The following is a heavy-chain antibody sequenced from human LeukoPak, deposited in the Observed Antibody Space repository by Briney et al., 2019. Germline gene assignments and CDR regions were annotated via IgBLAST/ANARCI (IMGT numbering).Heavy chain of an antibody. CDR1: GYTFTSYY. J-gene: IGHJ4*02. D-gene: IGHD3-22*01. V-gene: IGHV1-46*01. CDR2: INPSGGST. CDR3: ARATDYYYDSSGTLDY. Sequence: GASVKVSCKASGYTFTSYYMHWVRQAPGQGLEWMGIINPSGGSTSCAQKFQGRVTMTRDTSTSTVYMELSSLRSEDTAVYYCARATDYYYDSSGTLDYWGQGTLVTVS.